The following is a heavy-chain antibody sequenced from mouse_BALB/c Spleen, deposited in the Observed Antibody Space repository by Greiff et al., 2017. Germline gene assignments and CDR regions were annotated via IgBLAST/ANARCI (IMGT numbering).Heavy chain of an antibody. CDR1: GYSITSGYY. CDR3: AREYSTFDY. D-gene: IGHD2-1*01. J-gene: IGHJ2*01. V-gene: IGHV3-6*02. Sequence: EVQLQESGPGLVKPSQSLSLTCSVTGYSITSGYYWNWIRQFPGNKLEWMGYISYDGSNNYNPSLKNRISITRDTSKNQFFLKLNSVTTEDTATYYCAREYSTFDYWGQGTTLTVSS. CDR2: ISYDGSN.